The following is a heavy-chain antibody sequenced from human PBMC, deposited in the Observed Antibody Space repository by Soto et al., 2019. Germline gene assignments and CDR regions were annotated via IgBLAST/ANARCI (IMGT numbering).Heavy chain of an antibody. CDR2: INHSGST. Sequence: SETLSLTCAVYGGSFSGYYWSWIRQPPGKGLEWIGEINHSGSTNYNPSLKSRVTISLDTSKNQFSLKLSSVTAADTAVYYCARGFSSGWYAFDIWGQGTMVTVSS. J-gene: IGHJ3*02. V-gene: IGHV4-34*01. CDR3: ARGFSSGWYAFDI. D-gene: IGHD6-19*01. CDR1: GGSFSGYY.